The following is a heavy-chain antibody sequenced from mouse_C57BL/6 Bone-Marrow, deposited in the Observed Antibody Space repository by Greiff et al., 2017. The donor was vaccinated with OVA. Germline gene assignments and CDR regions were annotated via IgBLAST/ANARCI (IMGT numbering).Heavy chain of an antibody. CDR1: GFNIKDDY. V-gene: IGHV14-4*01. CDR3: TSGDSNYGGFAY. J-gene: IGHJ3*01. CDR2: IDPENGDT. D-gene: IGHD2-5*01. Sequence: EVQLQQSGAELVRPGASVKLSCTASGFNIKDDYMHWVKQRPEQGLEWIGWIDPENGDTEYASKFQGKATITADTSSNTAYLQLSSLTSEDTAVYYCTSGDSNYGGFAYWGQGTLVTVSA.